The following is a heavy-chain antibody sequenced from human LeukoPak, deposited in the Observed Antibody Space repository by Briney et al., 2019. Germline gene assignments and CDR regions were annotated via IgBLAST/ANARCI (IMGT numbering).Heavy chain of an antibody. CDR3: ARDLFRYTTGNDY. Sequence: NTSETLSLTCTVSGYSISSGYYWGWIRQPPGKGLEWIGSIYHSGSTYYNPSLKSRVTISVDTSKNQFSLKLSSVTAADTAVYYCARDLFRYTTGNDYWGQGTLVTVSS. V-gene: IGHV4-38-2*02. J-gene: IGHJ4*02. CDR1: GYSISSGYY. CDR2: IYHSGST. D-gene: IGHD3-16*02.